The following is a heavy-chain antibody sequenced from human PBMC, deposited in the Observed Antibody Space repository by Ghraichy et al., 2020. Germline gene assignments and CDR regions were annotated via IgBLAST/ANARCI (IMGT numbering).Heavy chain of an antibody. CDR1: GFTFSSYE. V-gene: IGHV3-48*03. CDR3: ARDRVVACGGDCYYYYGMDV. D-gene: IGHD2-21*02. J-gene: IGHJ6*02. CDR2: ISSSGSTI. Sequence: GALRLSCAASGFTFSSYEMNWVRQAPGKGLEWVSYISSSGSTIYYADSVKGRFTISRDNAKNSLYLQMNSLRAEDTAVYYCARDRVVACGGDCYYYYGMDVWGQGTTVTVSS.